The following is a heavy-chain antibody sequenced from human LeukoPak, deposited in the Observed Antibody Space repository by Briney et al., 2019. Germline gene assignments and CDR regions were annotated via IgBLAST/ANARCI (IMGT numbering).Heavy chain of an antibody. Sequence: PGGSLRLSCAASGFSVGNKYMNWVRQAPGKGVEWVSVIYSDGYTYYAESVEGRFTISRDNFKNTLYVQMNSLSVEDTAVYYCARGGPSTTVTTSYSFFYMDVWGKGTTVTVSS. CDR1: GFSVGNKY. CDR2: IYSDGYT. CDR3: ARGGPSTTVTTSYSFFYMDV. J-gene: IGHJ6*03. V-gene: IGHV3-53*01. D-gene: IGHD4-17*01.